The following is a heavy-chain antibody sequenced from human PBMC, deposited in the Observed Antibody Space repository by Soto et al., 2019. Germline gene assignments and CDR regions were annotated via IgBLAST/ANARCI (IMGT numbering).Heavy chain of an antibody. CDR3: ARDLLDGTDV. V-gene: IGHV4-59*01. CDR2: IYYSGST. Sequence: PSETLSLTCTVSGGSISSFYWSWIRQPPGKGLEWIGYIYYSGSTNYNPSLKSRVTISVDTSKNQFSLKLSSVTAADTAVYYCARDLLDGTDVWGQGTTVTVSS. CDR1: GGSISSFY. J-gene: IGHJ6*02.